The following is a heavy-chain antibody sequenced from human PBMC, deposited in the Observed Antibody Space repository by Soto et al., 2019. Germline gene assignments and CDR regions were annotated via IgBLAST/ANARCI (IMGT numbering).Heavy chain of an antibody. V-gene: IGHV3-30-3*01. CDR3: ARVRGLQLSTLRGRDYYFDY. Sequence: GGSLRLSCAASGFTFSSYAMHWVRRAPGKGLEWVAVISYDGSNKYYADSVKGRFTISRDNSKNTLYLQMNSLRAEDTAVYYCARVRGLQLSTLRGRDYYFDYWGQGTLVTVSS. CDR2: ISYDGSNK. J-gene: IGHJ4*02. D-gene: IGHD5-18*01. CDR1: GFTFSSYA.